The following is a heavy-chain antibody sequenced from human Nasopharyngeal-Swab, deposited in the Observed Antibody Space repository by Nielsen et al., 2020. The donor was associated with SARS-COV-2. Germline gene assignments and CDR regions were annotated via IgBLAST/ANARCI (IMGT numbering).Heavy chain of an antibody. Sequence: GGSLRLSCAASGFTFSAHGMHWVRQAPGKGLEWVAFVSYVRADKYYADSVKGRFTISRDNSRNTVYLQINSLRAEDTAVYFCARGNGSPTYFEYWGQGTLVTVSS. D-gene: IGHD1-26*01. V-gene: IGHV3-30*03. J-gene: IGHJ4*02. CDR2: VSYVRADK. CDR1: GFTFSAHG. CDR3: ARGNGSPTYFEY.